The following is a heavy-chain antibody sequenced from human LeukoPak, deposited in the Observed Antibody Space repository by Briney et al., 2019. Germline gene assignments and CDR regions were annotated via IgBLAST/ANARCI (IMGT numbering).Heavy chain of an antibody. CDR3: ARSTRRHCTGGVCYIDPFDY. J-gene: IGHJ4*02. CDR1: GGSISSYY. D-gene: IGHD2-8*02. Sequence: SETLSLTCTVSGGSISSYYWSWIRQPAGKGLEWIGRIYTSGSTNYNPSLKSRVTGSVDTSKNQFSLKLSSVTAADTAVYYCARSTRRHCTGGVCYIDPFDYWGQGTLVTVSS. V-gene: IGHV4-4*07. CDR2: IYTSGST.